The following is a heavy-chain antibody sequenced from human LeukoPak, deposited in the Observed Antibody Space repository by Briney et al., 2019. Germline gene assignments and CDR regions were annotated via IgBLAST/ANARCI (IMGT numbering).Heavy chain of an antibody. CDR2: IIPIFGKA. CDR1: GCTFSSYA. CDR3: ARDNTGGSSPIDY. V-gene: IGHV1-69*04. Sequence: ASVKVSCKASGCTFSSYAISWVRQAPGQGLEWMGRIIPIFGKANYAQKFQGRVTITTDKSTSTAYMELRSLRSEDTDVYYCARDNTGGSSPIDYSGQGTLVTVSS. J-gene: IGHJ4*02. D-gene: IGHD1-26*01.